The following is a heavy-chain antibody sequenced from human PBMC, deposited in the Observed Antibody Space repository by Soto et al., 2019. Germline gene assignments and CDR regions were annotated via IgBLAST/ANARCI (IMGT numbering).Heavy chain of an antibody. CDR3: ASSNIVAAHSGMDV. CDR1: GYSFTTYW. Sequence: PGESLKISCKGSGYSFTTYWIAWVRQMPGKGLEWMGIIYPGDSDTRYSPSFQGQVTITRDTSASTAYMELSSLRSEDTAVYYCASSNIVAAHSGMDVWGQGTTVTVSS. D-gene: IGHD6-13*01. V-gene: IGHV5-51*01. J-gene: IGHJ6*02. CDR2: IYPGDSDT.